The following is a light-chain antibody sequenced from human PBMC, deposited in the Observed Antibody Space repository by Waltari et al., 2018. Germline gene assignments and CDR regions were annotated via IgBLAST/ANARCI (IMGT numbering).Light chain of an antibody. J-gene: IGKJ1*01. CDR2: PAS. V-gene: IGKV3-20*01. CDR1: QSISKY. Sequence: EIMLTQSPGTLSLSPGDRATLSCKASQSISKYLAWYQQKPGQAPRLLIYPASSRATGIPDRFSGSGSGTDFSLTISRLEPEDFAVYYCQHYVRLPATFGQGTNVEIK. CDR3: QHYVRLPAT.